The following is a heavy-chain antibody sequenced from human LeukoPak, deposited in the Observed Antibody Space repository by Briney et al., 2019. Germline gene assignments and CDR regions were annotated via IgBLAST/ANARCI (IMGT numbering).Heavy chain of an antibody. CDR1: GFVFSSYD. CDR3: ARGESFAFDV. CDR2: ISRAGDRT. J-gene: IGHJ3*01. Sequence: GGXLRLSCAGSGFVFSSYDMGWVRQAPGKGLEGVSSISRAGDRTDYEDSVKGRFTISRDNSRNTMCLQMNRLRDEDTAVYYCARGESFAFDVWGQGTMVTVSS. V-gene: IGHV3-23*01.